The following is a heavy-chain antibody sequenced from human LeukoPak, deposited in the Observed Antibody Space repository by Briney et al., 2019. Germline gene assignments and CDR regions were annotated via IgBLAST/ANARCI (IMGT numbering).Heavy chain of an antibody. CDR3: ARGRGIVGATEDEYYFDY. CDR1: GGSISSGGYS. D-gene: IGHD1-26*01. V-gene: IGHV4-30-4*07. Sequence: SETLSLTCAVSGGSISSGGYSWSWIRQPPGKGLEWIGYIYYSGSTYYNPSLKSRVTISVNTSKNQFSLKLSSVTAADTAVYYCARGRGIVGATEDEYYFDYWGQGTLVTVSS. J-gene: IGHJ4*02. CDR2: IYYSGST.